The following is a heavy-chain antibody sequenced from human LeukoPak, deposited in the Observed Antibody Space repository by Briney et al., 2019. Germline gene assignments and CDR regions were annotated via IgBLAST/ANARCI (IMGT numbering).Heavy chain of an antibody. CDR1: GFTFSSYG. V-gene: IGHV3-23*01. J-gene: IGHJ4*02. Sequence: GGSLRLSCAASGFTFSSYGMSWVRQAPGKGLEWVSSITDSGSTTYYADSVKGRFTISKDNSRNTLYLQMNSLRAEDTAIYYCAKLSGDTDPWWGQGTLVTVSS. D-gene: IGHD5-18*01. CDR3: AKLSGDTDPW. CDR2: ITDSGSTT.